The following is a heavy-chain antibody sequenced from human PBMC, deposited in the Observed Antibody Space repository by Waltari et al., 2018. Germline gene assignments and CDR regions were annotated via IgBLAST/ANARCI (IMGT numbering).Heavy chain of an antibody. Sequence: QLQLQESGPGLVKPSETLSLTCTVSGGSISSSSYYWGWIRQPPGKGLEWIGSIYYSGSTYYNPSLKSRVTISVDTSKNQFSLKLSSVTAADTAVYYCARDLGDGYNYNYWGQGTLVTVSS. V-gene: IGHV4-39*07. CDR3: ARDLGDGYNYNY. CDR2: IYYSGST. CDR1: GGSISSSSYY. D-gene: IGHD5-12*01. J-gene: IGHJ4*02.